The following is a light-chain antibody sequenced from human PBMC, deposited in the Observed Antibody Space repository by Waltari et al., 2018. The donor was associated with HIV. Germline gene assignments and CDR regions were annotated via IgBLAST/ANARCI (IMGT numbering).Light chain of an antibody. CDR2: SAS. J-gene: IGKJ2*01. CDR1: QSVFDTSDNKNH. Sequence: DFVLTQSPDSLAVSLGERATIDCKSSQSVFDTSDNKNHLAWYQQKPGQPPKLLIYSASTRESGVPDRFSGSVSETDFTLTISSLQAEDVAVYYCQQYFTTPLYTFGQGTKVEIK. V-gene: IGKV4-1*01. CDR3: QQYFTTPLYT.